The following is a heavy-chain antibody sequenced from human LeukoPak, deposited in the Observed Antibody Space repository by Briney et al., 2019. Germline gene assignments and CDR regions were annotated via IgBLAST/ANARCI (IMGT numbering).Heavy chain of an antibody. CDR1: GFTFSSYA. V-gene: IGHV3-23*01. J-gene: IGHJ4*02. CDR3: ARKTSVDY. CDR2: ITGSGGYT. Sequence: GGSLRLSCAASGFTFSSYAVSWVRQAPGKGLEWVSAITGSGGYTYYADSVKGRFTISRDNAKNSLYLQMYSLRAEDTAVYYCARKTSVDYWGQGTLVTVSS.